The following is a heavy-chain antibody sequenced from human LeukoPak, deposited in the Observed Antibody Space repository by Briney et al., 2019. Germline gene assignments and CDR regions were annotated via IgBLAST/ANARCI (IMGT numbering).Heavy chain of an antibody. J-gene: IGHJ5*02. CDR1: GGSISSYY. CDR2: IYYSGST. V-gene: IGHV4-59*01. Sequence: SETLSLTCTVSGGSISSYYWSWIRQPPGKGLGWIGYIYYSGSTNYNPSLKSRVTISVDTSKNQFSLKLSSVTAADTAVYYCARDSGWSVAGTAWFDPWGQGTLVTVSS. CDR3: ARDSGWSVAGTAWFDP. D-gene: IGHD6-19*01.